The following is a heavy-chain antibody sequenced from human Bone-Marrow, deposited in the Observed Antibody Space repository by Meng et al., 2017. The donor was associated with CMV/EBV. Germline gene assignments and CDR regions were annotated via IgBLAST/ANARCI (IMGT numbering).Heavy chain of an antibody. J-gene: IGHJ4*02. V-gene: IGHV1-18*01. CDR3: ARGTPTVTTRGGPEY. D-gene: IGHD4-17*01. Sequence: ASVKVSCKASGYTFSSYGVTWMRQAPGQGLEWMGWISGYNGDTKSAQKVQDRVTMTTDTSTSTAYMELRSLNSDDTAVYYCARGTPTVTTRGGPEYWGQGTLVTVSS. CDR2: ISGYNGDT. CDR1: GYTFSSYG.